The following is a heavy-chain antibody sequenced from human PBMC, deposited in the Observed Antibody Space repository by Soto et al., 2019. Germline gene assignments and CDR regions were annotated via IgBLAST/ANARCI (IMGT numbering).Heavy chain of an antibody. CDR1: GDSVSSNSAA. CDR3: ARAMGVIFGVVPGYYAMYG. J-gene: IGHJ6*02. D-gene: IGHD3-3*01. V-gene: IGHV6-1*01. CDR2: TYYRSKWYN. Sequence: SRTLSLTCAISGDSVSSNSAAWNWIRQSPSRGLEWLGRTYYRSKWYNDFAVSVKSRITINPDTSKNQFSLQLNSVPPEDTAVYYCARAMGVIFGVVPGYYAMYGWGQGTTVTVSS.